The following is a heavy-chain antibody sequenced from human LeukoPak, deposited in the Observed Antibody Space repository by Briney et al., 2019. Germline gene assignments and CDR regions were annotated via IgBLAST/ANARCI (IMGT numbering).Heavy chain of an antibody. CDR1: GGSFSGYY. CDR3: ARDYATAARSLDY. CDR2: INHSGST. J-gene: IGHJ4*02. D-gene: IGHD6-6*01. V-gene: IGHV4-34*01. Sequence: SETLSLTCAVYGGSFSGYYWSWIRQPPGKGLEWIGEINHSGSTNYNPSLKSRVTISVDMSKNQFSLKLSSVTAADTAVYYCARDYATAARSLDYWGQGTLVTVSS.